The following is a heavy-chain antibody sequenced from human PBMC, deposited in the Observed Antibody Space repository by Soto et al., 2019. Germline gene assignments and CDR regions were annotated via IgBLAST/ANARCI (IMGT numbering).Heavy chain of an antibody. D-gene: IGHD6-19*01. CDR2: MSSSGVT. Sequence: PSETLSLTCPVSGGSISNKYWSWIRQPAGKGLEWIGRMSSSGVTNYSPSFKSRVTMSVDMSKNQFSLKLSSVTATDAAVYYCARALDSSGWYGDDASDIWGQGTMVTVSS. CDR3: ARALDSSGWYGDDASDI. J-gene: IGHJ3*02. V-gene: IGHV4-4*07. CDR1: GGSISNKY.